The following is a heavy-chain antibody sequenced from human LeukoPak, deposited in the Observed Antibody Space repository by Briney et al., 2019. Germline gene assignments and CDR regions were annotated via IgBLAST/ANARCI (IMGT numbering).Heavy chain of an antibody. J-gene: IGHJ4*02. D-gene: IGHD3-10*01. Sequence: GGSLRLSCAASGFTFSAYWMHWVRQAPGKGLVWVSRVTSDGSSTTYADSVKGRFTISRDNAKNTLYLQMNSLRAEDTAVYYCAKGSGSYYKRDYFDYWGQGTLVTVSS. CDR2: VTSDGSST. CDR1: GFTFSAYW. CDR3: AKGSGSYYKRDYFDY. V-gene: IGHV3-74*01.